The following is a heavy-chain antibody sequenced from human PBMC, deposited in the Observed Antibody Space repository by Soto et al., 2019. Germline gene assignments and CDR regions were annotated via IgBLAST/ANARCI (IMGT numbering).Heavy chain of an antibody. D-gene: IGHD3-22*01. V-gene: IGHV3-74*01. J-gene: IGHJ5*02. CDR1: GFTLNSFF. CDR2: ISNDGSST. Sequence: PGGSLRLSCAASGFTLNSFFMHWVRHAPGKGLMWVSRISNDGSSTTYADSVKGRFTISRDNARNTLYLQMNSLRADETAVYFCVRDQDSRGYSVFNLWGQGA. CDR3: VRDQDSRGYSVFNL.